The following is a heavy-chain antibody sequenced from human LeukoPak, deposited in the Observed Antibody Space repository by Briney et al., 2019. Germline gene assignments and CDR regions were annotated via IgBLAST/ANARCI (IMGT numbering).Heavy chain of an antibody. J-gene: IGHJ4*02. D-gene: IGHD7-27*01. CDR3: ARHVGISF. Sequence: GGSLRLSCVGSGFTFSHFGVHWVRQAPGKGLEGVSSIFPSGGEIHYADSVKGRFTISRDNAKNSLFLQMSNLRDDDTAIYYCARHVGISFWGQGTLVTVSS. CDR2: IFPSGGEI. V-gene: IGHV3-48*03. CDR1: GFTFSHFG.